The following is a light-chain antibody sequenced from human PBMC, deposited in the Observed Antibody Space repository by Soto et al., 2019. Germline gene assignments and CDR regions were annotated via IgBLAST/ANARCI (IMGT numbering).Light chain of an antibody. Sequence: DIVMTQSPESLAVSLGETATINCKASQSVLYSSNNKNYLAWYQQKPGQPPKLLIYWASTRESGVPDRFSGSGSGADFTLTISSLQAEDVAVYYCQQYYTTPPYTFGQGTKLEIK. V-gene: IGKV4-1*01. CDR2: WAS. J-gene: IGKJ2*01. CDR1: QSVLYSSNNKNY. CDR3: QQYYTTPPYT.